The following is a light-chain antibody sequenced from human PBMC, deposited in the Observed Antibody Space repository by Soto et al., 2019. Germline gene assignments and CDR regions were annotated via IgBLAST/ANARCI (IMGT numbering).Light chain of an antibody. J-gene: IGLJ1*01. CDR1: TSNIGAPYD. CDR2: GDN. Sequence: QSVLTQPPSVSGAPGQRVSISCTGSTSNIGAPYDVHWYQHLPGTAPKLLIYGDNNRPSGVPDRFSGSKSGTSASLAITRLHAEDEADYYCQSYDITLHNYVFGTGTRSPS. V-gene: IGLV1-40*01. CDR3: QSYDITLHNYV.